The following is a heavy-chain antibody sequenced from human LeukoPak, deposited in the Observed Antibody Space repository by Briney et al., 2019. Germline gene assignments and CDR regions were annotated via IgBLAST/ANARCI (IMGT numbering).Heavy chain of an antibody. J-gene: IGHJ4*02. D-gene: IGHD3-10*01. Sequence: GGSLRLSCAASGFTFDDYAMHWVRQAPGKGLEWVSGISWNSGSIGYADSVKGRFTISRDNAKNSLYLQMNSLRAEDTALYYCAKCHGYGSGSYYNGALGDWGQGTLVTVSS. CDR2: ISWNSGSI. CDR1: GFTFDDYA. V-gene: IGHV3-9*01. CDR3: AKCHGYGSGSYYNGALGD.